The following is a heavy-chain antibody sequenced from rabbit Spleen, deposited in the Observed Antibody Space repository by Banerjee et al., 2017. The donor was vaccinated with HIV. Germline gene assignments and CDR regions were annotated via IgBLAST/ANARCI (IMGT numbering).Heavy chain of an antibody. Sequence: QEQLEESGGGLVKPEGSLTLTCKASGFPFSNKAVMCWVRQAPGKGLEWIGYIDPIFHLSTYATWVNGRFTISRDNAQNTVFLQMTSLTAADTATYFCARDTGTSFSTYGMDLWGPGTLVTVS. CDR2: IDPIFHLS. J-gene: IGHJ6*01. CDR1: GFPFSNKA. CDR3: ARDTGTSFSTYGMDL. D-gene: IGHD8-1*01. V-gene: IGHV1S47*01.